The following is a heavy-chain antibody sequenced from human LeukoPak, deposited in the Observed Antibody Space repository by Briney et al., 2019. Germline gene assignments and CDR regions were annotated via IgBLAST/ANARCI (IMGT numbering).Heavy chain of an antibody. D-gene: IGHD3-10*01. J-gene: IGHJ3*02. CDR1: GFTFSSYA. CDR3: ARDQYYYGSGSHGAFDI. Sequence: GGSLRLSCAASGFTFSSYAMSWVRQAPGKGLEWVSAISGSGGSAYYADSVKGRFTISRDNAKNSLYLQMNSLRAEDTAVYYCARDQYYYGSGSHGAFDIWGQGTMVTVSS. CDR2: ISGSGGSA. V-gene: IGHV3-23*01.